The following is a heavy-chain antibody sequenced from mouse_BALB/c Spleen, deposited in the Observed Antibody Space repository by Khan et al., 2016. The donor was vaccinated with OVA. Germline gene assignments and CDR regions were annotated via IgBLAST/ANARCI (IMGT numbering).Heavy chain of an antibody. CDR2: IWRGGST. V-gene: IGHV2-2*02. CDR3: ARNYDYDDGLAY. CDR1: GFSLTNYG. J-gene: IGHJ3*01. D-gene: IGHD2-4*01. Sequence: QVQLKQSGPGLVQPSQSLSITCTVSGFSLTNYGVHWIRQSPGKGLEWLGVIWRGGSTDYDATFISRLSISKDNSKSQVFFKMNSLQANDTAIYYCARNYDYDDGLAYWGQGTLVTVS.